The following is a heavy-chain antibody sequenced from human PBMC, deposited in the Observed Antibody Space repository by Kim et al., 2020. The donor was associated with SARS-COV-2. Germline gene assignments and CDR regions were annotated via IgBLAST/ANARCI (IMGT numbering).Heavy chain of an antibody. J-gene: IGHJ4*02. D-gene: IGHD6-19*01. CDR2: GST. V-gene: IGHV4-39*01. CDR3: AGFSSGALDF. Sequence: GSTYYNPSLQIRVSISVDTSKNQFSLRLTSVTAAEAAVYYCAGFSSGALDFWGQGTLVTVSS.